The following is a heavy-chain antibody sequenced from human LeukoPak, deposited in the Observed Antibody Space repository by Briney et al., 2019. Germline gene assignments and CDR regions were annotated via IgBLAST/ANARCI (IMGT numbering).Heavy chain of an antibody. D-gene: IGHD3-10*01. CDR3: ARAQAITMVRGVDY. Sequence: PGGSLRLSCAASGFTFSSYSMNWVRQAPGKELEWVSSISSSSSYIYYADSVKGRFTISRDNAKNSLYLQMNSLRAEDTAVYYCARAQAITMVRGVDYWGQGTLVTVSS. V-gene: IGHV3-21*01. J-gene: IGHJ4*02. CDR2: ISSSSSYI. CDR1: GFTFSSYS.